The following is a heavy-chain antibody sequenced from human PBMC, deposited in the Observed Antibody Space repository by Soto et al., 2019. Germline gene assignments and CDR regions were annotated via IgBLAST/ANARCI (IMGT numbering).Heavy chain of an antibody. CDR2: IYHSGST. V-gene: IGHV4-38-2*01. Sequence: TLSITCAVAGYSLSSGYYWGWIRQPPGKGLEWIGSIYHSGSTYYNPSLKSRVTISVGTSKNQFSLKLSAVTAADTAVYYCARARGLEYSSSPFDYWGQGTLVTVSS. D-gene: IGHD6-6*01. CDR3: ARARGLEYSSSPFDY. CDR1: GYSLSSGYY. J-gene: IGHJ4*02.